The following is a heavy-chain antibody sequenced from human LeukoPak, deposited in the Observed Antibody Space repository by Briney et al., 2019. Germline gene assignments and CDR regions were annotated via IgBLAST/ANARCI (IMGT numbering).Heavy chain of an antibody. Sequence: GGSLRLSCAASGFTFSSYAMSWVRQAPGKGLEWVSAISGSGGSTYYADSVKGRFTISRDNSKNTLYLQMNSLRAEDTAVYYCAKPRLRDYFCSGGSCYPSRATYYYYYYYMDVWGKGTTVTISS. CDR1: GFTFSSYA. V-gene: IGHV3-23*01. D-gene: IGHD2-15*01. CDR3: AKPRLRDYFCSGGSCYPSRATYYYYYYYMDV. J-gene: IGHJ6*03. CDR2: ISGSGGST.